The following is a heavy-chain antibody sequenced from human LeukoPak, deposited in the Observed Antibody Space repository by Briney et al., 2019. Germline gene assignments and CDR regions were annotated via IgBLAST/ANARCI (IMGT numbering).Heavy chain of an antibody. Sequence: SETLSLTCTVSGGSISSYYWSWIRQPPGKGLEWIGYIYYSGSTNYTPSLKSRVTISLDTFKNQFSLKLSSVTAADTAVYYCARHKRGLLWFGELSGWFDPWGQGTLVTVSS. CDR2: IYYSGST. CDR1: GGSISSYY. D-gene: IGHD3-10*01. J-gene: IGHJ5*02. V-gene: IGHV4-59*08. CDR3: ARHKRGLLWFGELSGWFDP.